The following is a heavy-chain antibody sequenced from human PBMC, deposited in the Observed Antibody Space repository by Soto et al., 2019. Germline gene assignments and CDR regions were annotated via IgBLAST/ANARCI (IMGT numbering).Heavy chain of an antibody. Sequence: PGGSLRLSCAASGFTFSSYGMHWVRQAPGKGLEWVAVIWYDGSNKYYADSVKGRFTISRDNSKNTLYLQMNSLGAGDTAVYYCARDGREGYYFDYWGQGTLVTVSS. CDR1: GFTFSSYG. CDR3: ARDGREGYYFDY. CDR2: IWYDGSNK. D-gene: IGHD2-15*01. J-gene: IGHJ4*02. V-gene: IGHV3-33*01.